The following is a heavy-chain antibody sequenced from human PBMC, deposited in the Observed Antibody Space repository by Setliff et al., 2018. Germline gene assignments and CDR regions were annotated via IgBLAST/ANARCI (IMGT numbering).Heavy chain of an antibody. Sequence: GGSLRLSCAASGFTLNSYLMHWVRQAPGEGLVWVSRIQTDESDTTYGDSVKGRFTISRDNAKNTLYLQMNSLRADDTAVYYCARDPRDGSSSPMADNWGQGTLVTVSS. V-gene: IGHV3-74*03. CDR3: ARDPRDGSSSPMADN. CDR2: IQTDESDT. CDR1: GFTLNSYL. J-gene: IGHJ4*02. D-gene: IGHD3-10*01.